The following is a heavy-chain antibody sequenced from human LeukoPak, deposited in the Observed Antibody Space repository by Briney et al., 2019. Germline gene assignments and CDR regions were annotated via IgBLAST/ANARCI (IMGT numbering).Heavy chain of an antibody. CDR3: ARVRIGQQLDKYYYYAMDV. D-gene: IGHD6-13*01. CDR2: IILNSGGT. CDR1: GYTFTDYY. V-gene: IGHV1-2*02. Sequence: DSVKVSCKASGYTFTDYYMHWVRQAPGQGLEWMGWIILNSGGTNSAQKFQGRVTMTTDTSISTDYMEVSRLRSDDTAVYYCARVRIGQQLDKYYYYAMDVWGQGTTVTVSS. J-gene: IGHJ6*02.